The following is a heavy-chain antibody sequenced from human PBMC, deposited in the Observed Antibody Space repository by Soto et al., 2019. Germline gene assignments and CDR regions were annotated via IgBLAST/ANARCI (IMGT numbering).Heavy chain of an antibody. CDR2: IYPGDSDT. D-gene: IGHD3-9*01. CDR3: ARLPYYDILTGYQYYYYYYMDV. CDR1: GYSFTSYW. V-gene: IGHV5-51*01. Sequence: GESLKISCKGSGYSFTSYWIGWVRQMPGKGLEWMGIIYPGDSDTRYSPSFQGQVTISADKSISTAYLQWSSLKASDTAMYYCARLPYYDILTGYQYYYYYYMDVWGKGTTVTVSS. J-gene: IGHJ6*03.